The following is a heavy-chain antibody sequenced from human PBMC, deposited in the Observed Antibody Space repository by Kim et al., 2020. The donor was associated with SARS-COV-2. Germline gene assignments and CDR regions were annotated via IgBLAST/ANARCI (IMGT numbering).Heavy chain of an antibody. V-gene: IGHV3-48*04. CDR1: GFTFSSYS. CDR2: ISSSSSTI. CDR3: ARDSLGYCFDY. Sequence: GGSLRLSCAASGFTFSSYSMNWVRQAPGKGLEWVSYISSSSSTIYYADSVKGRFTISRDNAKNSLYLQMNSLRAEDTAVYYCARDSLGYCFDYWGQGTLVTVSS. J-gene: IGHJ4*02. D-gene: IGHD6-13*01.